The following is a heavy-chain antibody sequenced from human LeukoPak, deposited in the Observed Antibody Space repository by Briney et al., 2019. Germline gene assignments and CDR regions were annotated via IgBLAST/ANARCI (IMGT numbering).Heavy chain of an antibody. CDR3: ASDYSGSFAYDY. CDR1: GDSISTNHW. D-gene: IGHD1-26*01. J-gene: IGHJ4*02. Sequence: SGTLSLTCVVSGDSISTNHWWSWVRQPPGKGLEWIGEVYHSGSTNYNPSLKSRVTISVDKSKNQFSLKLSSVTAADTAVYYCASDYSGSFAYDYWGQGTLVTVSS. CDR2: VYHSGST. V-gene: IGHV4-4*02.